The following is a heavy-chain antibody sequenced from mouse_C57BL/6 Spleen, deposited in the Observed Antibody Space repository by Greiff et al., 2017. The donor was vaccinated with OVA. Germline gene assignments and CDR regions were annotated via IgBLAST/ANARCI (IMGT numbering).Heavy chain of an antibody. J-gene: IGHJ2*01. Sequence: QVQLQQPGAELVMPGASVKLSCKASGYTFTSYWMHWVKQRPGQGLEWIGEIDPSDSYTNYNQKFKGKATLTVDKSSSTAYMQLSSLTSEDSAAYDCARGGITTAGATGDYWGQGTTLTVSS. CDR1: GYTFTSYW. CDR2: IDPSDSYT. CDR3: ARGGITTAGATGDY. D-gene: IGHD1-1*01. V-gene: IGHV1-69*01.